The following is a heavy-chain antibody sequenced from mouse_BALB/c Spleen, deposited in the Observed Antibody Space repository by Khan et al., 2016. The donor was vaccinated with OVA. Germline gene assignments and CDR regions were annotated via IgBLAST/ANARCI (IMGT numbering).Heavy chain of an antibody. J-gene: IGHJ3*01. Sequence: EVQLQESGGDLVKPGGSLKLSCAASGFTFSTYGMSWVRQAPDKRLEWVATVSTGGSYTYYPDSVKGRFTISRDNAKNTLYLQMSGLRSEDTAMFYCTRLAYYYDSEGFAYWGQGTLVTASA. CDR1: GFTFSTYG. V-gene: IGHV5-6*01. CDR2: VSTGGSYT. D-gene: IGHD1-1*01. CDR3: TRLAYYYDSEGFAY.